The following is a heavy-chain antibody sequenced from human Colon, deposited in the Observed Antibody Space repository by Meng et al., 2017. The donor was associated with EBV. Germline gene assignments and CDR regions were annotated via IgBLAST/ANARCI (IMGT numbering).Heavy chain of an antibody. CDR3: ARVSGRSFDP. D-gene: IGHD3-10*01. CDR1: GDSVATGRYY. CDR2: IYYIGGT. J-gene: IGHJ5*02. V-gene: IGHV4-61*01. Sequence: QVQLQDSGPGLVKQSEALSLPCTVSGDSVATGRYYWSWILQPPGKGLEWIAYIYYIGGTNYNPSLKSRLTISLDTSKNQFSLSLRSVTAADTAVYYCARVSGRSFDPWGQGTLVTVSS.